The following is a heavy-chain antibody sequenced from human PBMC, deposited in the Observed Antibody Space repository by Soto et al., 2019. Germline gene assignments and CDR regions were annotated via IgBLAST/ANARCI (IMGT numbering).Heavy chain of an antibody. V-gene: IGHV3-21*01. CDR1: GFTFTRYS. Sequence: GSLRLSCAASGFTFTRYSMNWVRQAPGKGLEWVSSISSTTNYIYYADSLKGRFTVSRDNAKNSVYLEMNSLSAEDTAVYYCARESEDLTSNFDYWGQGTLVTVSS. J-gene: IGHJ4*02. CDR2: ISSTTNYI. CDR3: ARESEDLTSNFDY.